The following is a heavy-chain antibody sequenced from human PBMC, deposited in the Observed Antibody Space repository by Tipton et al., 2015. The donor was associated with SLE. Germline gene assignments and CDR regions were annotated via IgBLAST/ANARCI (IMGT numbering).Heavy chain of an antibody. J-gene: IGHJ4*02. D-gene: IGHD3-22*01. CDR2: IYQGGNT. V-gene: IGHV4-59*04. Sequence: TLSLTCTVSGGSISSYYWSWIRQSPGKGLEWIASIYQGGNTYYNPSLRSRVTMSVDTSQNQFSLKLSSVTAADTAVYYCARVYYYDSSGYYYFFDSWGQGTLVTVSS. CDR3: ARVYYYDSSGYYYFFDS. CDR1: GGSISSYY.